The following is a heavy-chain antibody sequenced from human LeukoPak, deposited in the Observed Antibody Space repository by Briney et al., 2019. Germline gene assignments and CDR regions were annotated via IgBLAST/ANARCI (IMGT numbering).Heavy chain of an antibody. J-gene: IGHJ4*02. CDR2: INPSGGST. CDR3: AIDSLGYCSSTSCYWTEVMGY. D-gene: IGHD2-2*01. CDR1: GYTFTGYY. V-gene: IGHV1-46*01. Sequence: GASVKVSCKASGYTFTGYYMHWVRQAPGQGLEWMGIINPSGGSTSYAQKFQGRVTMTRDTSTSTVYMELSSLRSEDTAVYYCAIDSLGYCSSTSCYWTEVMGYWGQGTLVTVSS.